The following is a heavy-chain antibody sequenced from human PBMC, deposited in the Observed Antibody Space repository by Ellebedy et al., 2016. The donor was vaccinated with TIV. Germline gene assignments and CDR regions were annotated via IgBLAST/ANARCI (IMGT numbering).Heavy chain of an antibody. Sequence: SETLSLTXTVSGGSTDFYYWSWIRQPPGKGLEWLGEIYPGGSTNYNPSLRSRVTISVDRSKNQFSMRLTSVTAADTAVYYCARDRGGLTYIKDFWGQGTLVTVSS. CDR3: ARDRGGLTYIKDF. CDR2: IYPGGST. D-gene: IGHD3/OR15-3a*01. J-gene: IGHJ4*02. CDR1: GGSTDFYY. V-gene: IGHV4-59*12.